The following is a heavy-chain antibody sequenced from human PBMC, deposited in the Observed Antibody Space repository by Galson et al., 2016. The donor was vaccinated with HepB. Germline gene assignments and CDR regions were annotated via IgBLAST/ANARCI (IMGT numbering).Heavy chain of an antibody. J-gene: IGHJ6*02. V-gene: IGHV4-39*07. CDR2: MYYSGNT. CDR1: GGSMSDRLYS. D-gene: IGHD1-26*01. Sequence: SETLSLTCTVAGGSMSDRLYSWGWIRQPPGKGPEWIGTMYYSGNTYHNPSLKSRPTITVDTSTNQFSLRLSSVTAADTAVYYCARERTEIRARGAMDVWGQGTTVTVSS. CDR3: ARERTEIRARGAMDV.